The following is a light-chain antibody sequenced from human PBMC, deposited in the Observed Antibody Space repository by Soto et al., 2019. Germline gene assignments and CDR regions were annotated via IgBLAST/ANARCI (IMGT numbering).Light chain of an antibody. CDR3: LQFTHRPWT. CDR2: KVS. V-gene: IGKV2-30*01. J-gene: IGKJ1*01. Sequence: DVVLTQSPLSLPVALGQPASISCTSSQSLVFSDGDTYFSWFHQRPGQSPRRLLYKVSNRDSGVPDRCSGSRSGTDITLNTSRVEAEDVGVYYYLQFTHRPWTFGQGTKVEI. CDR1: QSLVFSDGDTY.